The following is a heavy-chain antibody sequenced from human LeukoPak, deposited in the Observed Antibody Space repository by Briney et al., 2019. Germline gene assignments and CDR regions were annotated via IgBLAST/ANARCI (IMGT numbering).Heavy chain of an antibody. CDR2: INHSGST. Sequence: ETLSLACAVYGGSFSGYYWSWIRQPPGKGLEWIGEINHSGSTDYNPSLKSRVTISVDTSKNQFSLKLSSVTAADTAVYYCARVWYDFWSGYYFDYWGQGTLVTVSS. V-gene: IGHV4-34*01. CDR1: GGSFSGYY. CDR3: ARVWYDFWSGYYFDY. D-gene: IGHD3-3*01. J-gene: IGHJ4*02.